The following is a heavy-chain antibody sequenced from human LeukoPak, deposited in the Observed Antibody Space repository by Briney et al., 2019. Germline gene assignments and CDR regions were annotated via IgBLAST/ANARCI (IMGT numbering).Heavy chain of an antibody. CDR2: MNPNSGNT. CDR1: RYTFTRYD. CDR3: ARSSIPAANLDGAFDI. Sequence: SATVSCKASRYTFTRYDINWVRQATGHGLEAMGWMNPNSGNTGYAQKFQGRVTIARNTSISTAYMELSSLRSEVTAVYYCARSSIPAANLDGAFDIWGQLTMVTISS. D-gene: IGHD2-2*01. J-gene: IGHJ3*02. V-gene: IGHV1-8*03.